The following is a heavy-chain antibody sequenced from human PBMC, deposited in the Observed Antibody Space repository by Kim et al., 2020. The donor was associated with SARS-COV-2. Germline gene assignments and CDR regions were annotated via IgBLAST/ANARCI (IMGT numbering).Heavy chain of an antibody. CDR2: INHSGST. V-gene: IGHV4-34*01. CDR3: ARGRGGTTVVTLGLGYYYYYVMDV. D-gene: IGHD4-17*01. CDR1: GGSFSGYY. J-gene: IGHJ6*01. Sequence: SETLSLTCAVYGGSFSGYYWSWIRQPPGTGLEWIGEINHSGSTNYNPSLKSRVTISVDTSNNQFSLKLSSVTAADTAVYYCARGRGGTTVVTLGLGYYYYYVMDVWGQGTTVTVSS.